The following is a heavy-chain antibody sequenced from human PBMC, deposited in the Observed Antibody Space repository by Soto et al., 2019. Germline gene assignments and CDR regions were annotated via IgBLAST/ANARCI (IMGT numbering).Heavy chain of an antibody. V-gene: IGHV3-21*01. CDR1: GFTFSSYS. J-gene: IGHJ5*02. CDR2: ISSSSSYI. Sequence: GGSLRLSCAASGFTFSSYSMNWVRQAPGKGLEWVSSISSSSSYIYYADSVKGRFTISRDNAKNSLYLQMNSLRAEDTAVYYCARSEAAAYNWFDPWGQGTLVTVSS. D-gene: IGHD6-25*01. CDR3: ARSEAAAYNWFDP.